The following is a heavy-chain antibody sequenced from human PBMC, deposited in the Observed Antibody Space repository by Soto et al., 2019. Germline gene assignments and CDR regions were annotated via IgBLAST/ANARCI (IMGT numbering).Heavy chain of an antibody. Sequence: GGSLRLSCAASGFTFSSYAMSWVRQAPGKGLEWVSAISGSGGSTYYADSVKGRFTISRDNSKNTLYLQMNSLRAEDTAVYYCAKTALGSSSGWYFNWYFDLWGRGTLVTVSS. J-gene: IGHJ2*01. CDR3: AKTALGSSSGWYFNWYFDL. CDR2: ISGSGGST. D-gene: IGHD6-19*01. V-gene: IGHV3-23*01. CDR1: GFTFSSYA.